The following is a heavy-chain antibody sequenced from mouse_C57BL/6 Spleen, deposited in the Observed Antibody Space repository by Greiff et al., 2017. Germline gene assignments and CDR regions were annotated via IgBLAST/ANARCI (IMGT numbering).Heavy chain of an antibody. CDR3: AHDYDKAWFAY. J-gene: IGHJ3*01. CDR1: GYTFTSYG. CDR2: IYPRSGNT. Sequence: QVQLKESGAELARPGASVKLSCKASGYTFTSYGISWVKQRTGQGLEWIGEIYPRSGNTYYNEKFKGKATLTADKSSSTAYMELRSLTSEDSAVYFGAHDYDKAWFAYWGQGTLVTVSA. D-gene: IGHD2-4*01. V-gene: IGHV1-81*01.